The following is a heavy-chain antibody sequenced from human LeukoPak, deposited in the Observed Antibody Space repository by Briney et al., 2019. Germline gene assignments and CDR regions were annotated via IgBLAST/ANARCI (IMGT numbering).Heavy chain of an antibody. CDR3: AKDSAWGRYDD. J-gene: IGHJ1*01. CDR2: ISSTSSYI. D-gene: IGHD3-16*01. Sequence: GGSLRLSCAASGFTFSSYSMHWVRKAPGKGLEWVSSISSTSSYIYYADSVKGRFTVSRHNSKNTLYLQMKSLRAEDRAVYYGAKDSAWGRYDDWGQGTLVTVAS. V-gene: IGHV3-21*04. CDR1: GFTFSSYS.